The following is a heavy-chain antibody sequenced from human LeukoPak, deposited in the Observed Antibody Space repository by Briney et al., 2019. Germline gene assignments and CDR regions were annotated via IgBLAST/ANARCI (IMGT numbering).Heavy chain of an antibody. CDR3: AKGTGSGWYPGGGYYFDY. CDR1: GFTFDDYA. Sequence: HPGRSLRLSCAASGFTFDDYAMHWVRQAPGKGLEWVSGISWNSGSIGYADSVKGRFTISRDNAKNSLYLQMNSLRAEDTALYYCAKGTGSGWYPGGGYYFDYWGQGTLVTVSS. D-gene: IGHD6-19*01. CDR2: ISWNSGSI. J-gene: IGHJ4*02. V-gene: IGHV3-9*01.